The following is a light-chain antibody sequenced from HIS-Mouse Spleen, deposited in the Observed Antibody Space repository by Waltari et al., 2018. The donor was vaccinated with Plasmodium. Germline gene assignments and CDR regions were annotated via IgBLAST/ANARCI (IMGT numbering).Light chain of an antibody. CDR3: YSTDSSGNHRV. V-gene: IGLV3-10*01. CDR2: EDS. Sequence: SYELTQPPSASVSPGQPARITCSGDALPQNYAHWSQQKSGQAPVLVIYEDSKRPAGIPERFSGSSSGTMATLTISGAQVEDEADYYCYSTDSSGNHRVFGGGTKLTVL. J-gene: IGLJ3*02. CDR1: ALPQNY.